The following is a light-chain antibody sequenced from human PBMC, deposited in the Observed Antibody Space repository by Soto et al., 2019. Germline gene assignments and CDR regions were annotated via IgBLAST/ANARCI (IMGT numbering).Light chain of an antibody. CDR3: MQGSHLPIT. V-gene: IGKV2-30*01. CDR2: KVS. Sequence: DVVMTQSPLSLPVTPGQPASISCRSSQSLVYSNGDTYLNWLHQRPGQSPRRLIYKVSNRDSGDPDRLSGSGSGTNFTLKIRRVEAEDVGVYYLMQGSHLPITFGPGTKVDIK. J-gene: IGKJ3*01. CDR1: QSLVYSNGDTY.